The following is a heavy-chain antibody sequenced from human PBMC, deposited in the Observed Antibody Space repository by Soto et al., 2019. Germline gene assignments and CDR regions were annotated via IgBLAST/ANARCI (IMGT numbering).Heavy chain of an antibody. CDR2: INPSGGST. CDR3: ASGGSIVVVPAAIPVAAVADGSFDY. Sequence: ASVKVSCKASGYTFTSYYMHGVRQAPGQGLEWMGIINPSGGSTSYAQKFQGRVTMTRDTSTSTVYMELSSLRSEDTAVYYCASGGSIVVVPAAIPVAAVADGSFDYWGQGTLVTVSS. CDR1: GYTFTSYY. D-gene: IGHD2-2*02. V-gene: IGHV1-46*01. J-gene: IGHJ4*02.